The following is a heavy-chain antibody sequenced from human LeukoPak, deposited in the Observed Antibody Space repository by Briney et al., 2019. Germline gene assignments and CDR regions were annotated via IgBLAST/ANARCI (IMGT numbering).Heavy chain of an antibody. CDR1: GGSISSYY. D-gene: IGHD6-13*01. Sequence: KPSETLSLTCTVSGGSISSYYWSWIRQPPGKGLEWIGEVNHSGSTNYNPSLKSRVTISVDTSKNQFSLKLSSVTAADTAVYYCAREGTLSSSWYRFDYWGQGTLVTVSS. CDR2: VNHSGST. CDR3: AREGTLSSSWYRFDY. V-gene: IGHV4-34*01. J-gene: IGHJ4*02.